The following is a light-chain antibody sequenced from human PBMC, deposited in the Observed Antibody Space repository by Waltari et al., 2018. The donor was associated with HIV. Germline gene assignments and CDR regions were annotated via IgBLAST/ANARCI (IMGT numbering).Light chain of an antibody. CDR2: GAS. Sequence: EIVLTQSPGTLSLSPGERATLSCRASQSVNNRYIAWYQQKPGQTPRLLMYGASSRATGIPDRCSGSGSGTDFTLTISRLEPEDFAVYYCQQYDTPPFTFGPGTKVDIK. J-gene: IGKJ3*01. CDR3: QQYDTPPFT. V-gene: IGKV3-20*01. CDR1: QSVNNRY.